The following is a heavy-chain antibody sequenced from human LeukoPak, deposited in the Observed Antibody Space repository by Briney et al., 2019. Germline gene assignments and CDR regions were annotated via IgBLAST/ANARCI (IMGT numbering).Heavy chain of an antibody. CDR1: GYTFTSYG. D-gene: IGHD2-21*02. J-gene: IGHJ5*02. CDR3: ARDRQYCGGDCFRTYNWFDP. CDR2: ISAFNGNT. V-gene: IGHV1-18*01. Sequence: GASVKVSCKASGYTFTSYGISWVRQAPGQGLEWMGWISAFNGNTNYAQKLQGRVTITRDTSASTAYMELSSLRSEDTAVYYCARDRQYCGGDCFRTYNWFDPWGQGTLVTVSS.